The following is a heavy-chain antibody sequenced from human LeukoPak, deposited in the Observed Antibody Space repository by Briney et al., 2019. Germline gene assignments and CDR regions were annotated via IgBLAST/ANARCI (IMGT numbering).Heavy chain of an antibody. J-gene: IGHJ5*02. CDR1: GGSFSGYY. V-gene: IGHV4-34*01. Sequence: SETLSLTCAVYGGSFSGYYWSWIRQPPGKGLEWIGEINHSGSTNYNPSLKSRVTISVDTSKNQFSLKLSSVTAADTAVYYCAISVGKRWFGLRNWFDPWGQGTLVPVSS. D-gene: IGHD3-10*01. CDR3: AISVGKRWFGLRNWFDP. CDR2: INHSGST.